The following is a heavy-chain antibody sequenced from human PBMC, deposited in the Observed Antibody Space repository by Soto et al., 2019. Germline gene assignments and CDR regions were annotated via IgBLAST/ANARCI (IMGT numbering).Heavy chain of an antibody. D-gene: IGHD2-15*01. CDR1: GFTFSSYA. CDR3: ARVHCSGGSCFPLSLDY. J-gene: IGHJ4*02. CDR2: ISYDGSNK. V-gene: IGHV3-30-3*01. Sequence: QVQLVESGGGVVQPGRSLRLSCAASGFTFSSYAMHWVRQAPGKGLEWVAVISYDGSNKYYADSVKGRFTISRDNSKNSLYLQMNGLRAEDTAVYYCARVHCSGGSCFPLSLDYWGQGTLVTVSS.